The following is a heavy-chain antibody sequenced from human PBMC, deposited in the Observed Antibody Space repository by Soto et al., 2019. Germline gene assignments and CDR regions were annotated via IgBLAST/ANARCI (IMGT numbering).Heavy chain of an antibody. Sequence: QVQLVQSGAEVKKPGSSVKVSCKASGGTFNNYPITWVRQAPGQGLEWRGGSIPICGTANYAQKFQGRVTITVDESTSTAYMELSSLRSEDTAVYYCARGRGYSGDDHYYYFDMDVWGQGTTVTVSS. CDR1: GGTFNNYP. CDR3: ARGRGYSGDDHYYYFDMDV. D-gene: IGHD5-12*01. V-gene: IGHV1-69*01. J-gene: IGHJ6*02. CDR2: SIPICGTA.